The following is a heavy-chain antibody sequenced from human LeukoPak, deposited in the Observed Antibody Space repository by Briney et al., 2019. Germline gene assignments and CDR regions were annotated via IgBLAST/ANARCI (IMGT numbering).Heavy chain of an antibody. CDR1: GFTVSSNY. J-gene: IGHJ3*02. CDR3: ASEDIVGATGAFDI. CDR2: IYSGGST. Sequence: GGSLRLSCAASGFTVSSNYMSWVRKAQGKGLEWVSVIYSGGSTYYADSVKGRFTISRDNSKNTLYLQMNSLRAEDTAVYYCASEDIVGATGAFDIWGQGTMVTVSS. V-gene: IGHV3-66*01. D-gene: IGHD1-26*01.